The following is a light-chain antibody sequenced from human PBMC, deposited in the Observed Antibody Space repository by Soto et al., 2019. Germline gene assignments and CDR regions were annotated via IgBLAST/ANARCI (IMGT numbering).Light chain of an antibody. CDR2: DPS. CDR1: QSVFSY. V-gene: IGKV3-11*01. CDR3: QHRSTLHLT. J-gene: IGKJ4*01. Sequence: EIVLTQSPATLSLSPGERATLSCRASQSVFSYLAWYQQKPGQAPRLLIYDPSNRATGIPARFSGSGSGTDFTLTISSLEPEDFAVYYCQHRSTLHLTFGGGNKVGIK.